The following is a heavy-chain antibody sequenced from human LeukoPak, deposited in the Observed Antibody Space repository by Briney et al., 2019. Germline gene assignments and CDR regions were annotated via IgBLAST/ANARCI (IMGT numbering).Heavy chain of an antibody. D-gene: IGHD3-10*01. J-gene: IGHJ4*02. CDR2: IWYDGSNK. CDR1: GMTFSNYG. CDR3: ARDLRSDYFDY. Sequence: GGSLRLSCTASGMTFSNYGMHWVRQAPGKGLEWVAVIWYDGSNKYYADSVKGRFTISRDNSKNTLFLQMNSLRVEDTAVYYCARDLRSDYFDYWGQGSLVTVSS. V-gene: IGHV3-33*01.